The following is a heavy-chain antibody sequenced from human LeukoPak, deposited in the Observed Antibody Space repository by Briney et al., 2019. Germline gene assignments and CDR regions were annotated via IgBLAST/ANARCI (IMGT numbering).Heavy chain of an antibody. CDR3: ATDMGGSSSWYYFGY. Sequence: GGSLRLSCAASGFTFSSYAMHWVRQAPGKGLEWVAVISYDGSNKYYADSVKGRFTISRDTSKNTLYLQMNSLSAEDTAVYYCATDMGGSSSWYYFGYWGQGTLVTVSS. V-gene: IGHV3-30-3*01. CDR2: ISYDGSNK. D-gene: IGHD6-13*01. J-gene: IGHJ4*02. CDR1: GFTFSSYA.